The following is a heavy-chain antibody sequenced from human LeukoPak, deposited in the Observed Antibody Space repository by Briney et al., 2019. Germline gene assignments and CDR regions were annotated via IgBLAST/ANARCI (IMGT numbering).Heavy chain of an antibody. J-gene: IGHJ5*02. D-gene: IGHD6-6*01. CDR2: IYSGGST. CDR1: GFTVSSDY. CDR3: ARVPGTRARGNWFDP. V-gene: IGHV3-53*05. Sequence: GGSLRLSFAASGFTVSSDYMSWVRQAPGKGLEWVSVIYSGGSTYYADSVKGRFTISRDNSKNTLSLQMNSLRLEDTAMYYCARVPGTRARGNWFDPWGQGTLVTVSS.